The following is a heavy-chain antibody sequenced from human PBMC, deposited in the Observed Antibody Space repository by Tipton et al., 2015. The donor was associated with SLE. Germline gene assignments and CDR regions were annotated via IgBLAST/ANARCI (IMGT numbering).Heavy chain of an antibody. CDR3: ARAAAGTPY. J-gene: IGHJ4*02. D-gene: IGHD6-13*01. Sequence: QVQLVQSGGGVVQPGRSLRLSCAASGFTFSSYAMHWVRQAPGKGLEWVAVISYDGSNKYYADSVKGRFTISRDNSKNTLYLQMNSLRAEDTAVYYCARAAAGTPYWGQGTLVTVSS. V-gene: IGHV3-30*04. CDR1: GFTFSSYA. CDR2: ISYDGSNK.